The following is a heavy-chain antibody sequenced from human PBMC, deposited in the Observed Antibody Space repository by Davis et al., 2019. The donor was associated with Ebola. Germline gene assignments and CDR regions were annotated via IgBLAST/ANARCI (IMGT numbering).Heavy chain of an antibody. V-gene: IGHV3-73*01. CDR2: IRSKANSYAT. CDR3: TGGNSPDY. Sequence: PGGSLRLSCAASGFTFSGSAMHWVRQASGKGLEWVGRIRSKANSYATAYAASVKGGFTISRDDSKNTAYLQMNSLKTEDTAVYYCTGGNSPDYWGQGTLVTVSS. J-gene: IGHJ4*02. CDR1: GFTFSGSA. D-gene: IGHD4-23*01.